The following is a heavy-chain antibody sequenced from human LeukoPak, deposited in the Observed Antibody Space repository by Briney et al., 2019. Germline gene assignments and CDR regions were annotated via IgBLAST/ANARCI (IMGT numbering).Heavy chain of an antibody. CDR2: ISGSGGST. Sequence: HPGGSLRLSCAASGFTFSSYAMSWVRQAPGKGLEWVSAISGSGGSTYYADSVKGRFTISRDNSKNTLYLQMNSLRAEDTAVYYCARDEDCSGGSCYVDYWGQGTLVTVSS. CDR1: GFTFSSYA. CDR3: ARDEDCSGGSCYVDY. D-gene: IGHD2-15*01. V-gene: IGHV3-23*01. J-gene: IGHJ4*02.